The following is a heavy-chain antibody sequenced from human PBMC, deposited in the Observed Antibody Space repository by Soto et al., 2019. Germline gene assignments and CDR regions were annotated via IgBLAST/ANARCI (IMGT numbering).Heavy chain of an antibody. CDR2: INHSGSP. D-gene: IGHD3-10*01. CDR1: GGSLYGYY. V-gene: IGHV4-34*02. Sequence: QLHVEQRGAGLLKPSDTLSLTCDVSGGSLYGYYWSWIRQAPGKGLEWIVEINHSGSPNYNPSLQSRVSVSVDTSKTQFSLQLTSVTAADTAMYYCATFPPEGRTATSRGDDAFDFWGQGTLVTVSS. CDR3: ATFPPEGRTATSRGDDAFDF. J-gene: IGHJ3*01.